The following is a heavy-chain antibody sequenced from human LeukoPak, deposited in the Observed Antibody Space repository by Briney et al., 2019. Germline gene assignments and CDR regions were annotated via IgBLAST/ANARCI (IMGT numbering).Heavy chain of an antibody. J-gene: IGHJ4*02. CDR2: INPNSGGT. CDR1: EYTFTGYY. D-gene: IGHD6-19*01. V-gene: IGHV1-2*02. Sequence: ASVKVSCKASEYTFTGYYMHWVRQAPGQGLEWMGWINPNSGGTNYAQKFQGRVTMTEDTSTDTAYMELSSLRSEDTAVYYCATDLGSGWPSSYWGQGTLVTVSS. CDR3: ATDLGSGWPSSY.